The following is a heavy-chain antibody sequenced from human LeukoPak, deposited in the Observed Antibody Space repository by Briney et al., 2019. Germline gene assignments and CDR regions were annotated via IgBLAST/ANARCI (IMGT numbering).Heavy chain of an antibody. CDR2: IIPIFGTA. CDR3: ARGRGITMIVVVPYFDY. D-gene: IGHD3-22*01. J-gene: IGHJ4*02. Sequence: SVKVSCKASGGTFSSYAISWVRQAPGQGLEWMGGIIPIFGTANYAQKFQGRVTITADESTSTAYMEPSSLRSEDTAVYYCARGRGITMIVVVPYFDYWGQGTLVTVSS. CDR1: GGTFSSYA. V-gene: IGHV1-69*13.